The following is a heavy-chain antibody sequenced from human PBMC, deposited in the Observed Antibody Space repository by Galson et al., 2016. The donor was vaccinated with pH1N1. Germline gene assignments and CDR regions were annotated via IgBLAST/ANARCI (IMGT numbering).Heavy chain of an antibody. CDR2: IHHSGSA. J-gene: IGHJ6*02. Sequence: ETLSLTCALYGGSFSGYYWTWIRQPPGKGLEWIGQIHHSGSATYNPSLKSRVTISLDTSKAQSSLNLHFVTAADTAVYYCARGRGAYGALAVWGQGTPVTVSS. V-gene: IGHV4-34*01. CDR3: ARGRGAYGALAV. D-gene: IGHD4/OR15-4a*01. CDR1: GGSFSGYY.